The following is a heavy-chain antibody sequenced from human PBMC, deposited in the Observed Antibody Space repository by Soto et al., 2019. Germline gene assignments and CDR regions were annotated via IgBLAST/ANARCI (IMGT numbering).Heavy chain of an antibody. V-gene: IGHV3-30*03. Sequence: QVQLVESGGGVVQPGRSLRLSCAASGFTFSSYGMHWVRQAPGKGLEWVALISNDGSNKYYVDYVKGRFTISRDNSKNTLYLQMNSLRAEDTAVYYCGGGHYFSDYWGQGTLITVSS. CDR3: GGGHYFSDY. D-gene: IGHD3-16*01. CDR2: ISNDGSNK. J-gene: IGHJ4*02. CDR1: GFTFSSYG.